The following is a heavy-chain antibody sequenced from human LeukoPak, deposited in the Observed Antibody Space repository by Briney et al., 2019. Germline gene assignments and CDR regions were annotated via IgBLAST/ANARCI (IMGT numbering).Heavy chain of an antibody. V-gene: IGHV4-59*01. Sequence: TSETLSLTCTVSGGSIGSYYWSWIRQPPGKGLEWIGYIYYSGSTNYNPSLKSRVTISVDTSKKQFSLKLSSVTAADTAVYYCARGYSSSWNYFDYWGQGTLVTVSS. CDR2: IYYSGST. CDR3: ARGYSSSWNYFDY. J-gene: IGHJ4*02. CDR1: GGSIGSYY. D-gene: IGHD6-13*01.